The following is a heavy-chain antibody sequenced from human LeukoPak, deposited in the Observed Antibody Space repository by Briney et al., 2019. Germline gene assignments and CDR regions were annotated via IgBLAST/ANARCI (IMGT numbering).Heavy chain of an antibody. D-gene: IGHD3-22*01. CDR1: GGSISSSSYY. CDR3: ARQSKYYDSSGSYWFDP. CDR2: IYYSGST. J-gene: IGHJ5*02. Sequence: SETLSLTCTVSGGSISSSSYYWGWIRQPPGKGLEWIGSIYYSGSTYYNPSLKSRVTISVDTSKNQFSLKLSSVTAADTAVYYCARQSKYYDSSGSYWFDPWGQGTLVTVSS. V-gene: IGHV4-39*01.